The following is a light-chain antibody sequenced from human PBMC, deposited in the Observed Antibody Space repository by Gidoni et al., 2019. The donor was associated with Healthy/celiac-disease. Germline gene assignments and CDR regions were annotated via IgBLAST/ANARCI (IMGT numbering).Light chain of an antibody. V-gene: IGKV1-33*01. CDR1: RDISNY. J-gene: IGKJ5*01. Sequence: DIQMSPPPPSLSASVGDRVTITCQASRDISNYLNWYQQKPGKAPKLLIYDASNLETGVPSRFSGSGSGTDFTFTISSLQPEDIATYYCQQYDNLPITFGQGTRLEIK. CDR2: DAS. CDR3: QQYDNLPIT.